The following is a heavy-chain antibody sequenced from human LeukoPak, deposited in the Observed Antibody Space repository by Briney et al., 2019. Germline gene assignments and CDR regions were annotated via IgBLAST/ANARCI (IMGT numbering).Heavy chain of an antibody. V-gene: IGHV1-18*01. CDR2: ISAYNGNT. Sequence: GASVKVSCKASGYTFTSYGISWVRQAPGQGLEWMGWISAYNGNTNYAQKLQGRVTMTTDTSTSTAYMELRSLRSDDTAVYYCAREAHYYYDSSGYPDYWGQGTLVTVSS. D-gene: IGHD3-22*01. J-gene: IGHJ4*02. CDR1: GYTFTSYG. CDR3: AREAHYYYDSSGYPDY.